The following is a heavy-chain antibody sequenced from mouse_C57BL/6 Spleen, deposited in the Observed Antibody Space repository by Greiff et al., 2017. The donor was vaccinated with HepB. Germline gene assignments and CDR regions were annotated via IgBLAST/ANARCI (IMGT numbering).Heavy chain of an antibody. D-gene: IGHD3-1*01. CDR2: IYPRSGNT. CDR3: ARSGTRGYFDV. V-gene: IGHV1-81*01. CDR1: GYTFTSYG. J-gene: IGHJ1*03. Sequence: QVQLKESGAELARPGASVKLSCKASGYTFTSYGISWVKQRTGQGLEWIGEIYPRSGNTYYNEKFKGKATLTADKSSSTAYMELRSLTSEDSAVYFCARSGTRGYFDVWGTGTTVTVSS.